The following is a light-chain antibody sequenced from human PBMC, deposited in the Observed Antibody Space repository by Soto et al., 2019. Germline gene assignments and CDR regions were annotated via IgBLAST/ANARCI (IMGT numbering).Light chain of an antibody. CDR1: QSLLHSDGYKY. CDR3: MQTLQTPFT. Sequence: DIVLTQSPLSLPVTPGEPASISCKSSQSLLHSDGYKYLDWYVQKAGQSPQLLIYLGSHRASGVPDRLSGSGSGTDFTLKISKVEADDVGVYYCMQTLQTPFTFGPGTKVDNK. CDR2: LGS. V-gene: IGKV2-28*01. J-gene: IGKJ3*01.